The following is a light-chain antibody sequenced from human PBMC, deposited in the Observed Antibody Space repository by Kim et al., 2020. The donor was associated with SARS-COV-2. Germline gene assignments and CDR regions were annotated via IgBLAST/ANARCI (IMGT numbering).Light chain of an antibody. V-gene: IGLV10-54*04. Sequence: QAGLTQPPSVSKDLRQTATLTCTGNTNNVGNEGAAWLQQHQGHPPKLLSYRNNNRPSGISERFSTSRSGNTASLTITGLQPEDEADYYCSAWDNSLSAGVFGGGTQLTVL. CDR2: RNN. CDR1: TNNVGNEG. J-gene: IGLJ3*02. CDR3: SAWDNSLSAGV.